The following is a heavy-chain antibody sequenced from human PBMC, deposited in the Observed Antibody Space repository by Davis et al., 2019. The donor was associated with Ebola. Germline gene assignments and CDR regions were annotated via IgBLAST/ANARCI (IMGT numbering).Heavy chain of an antibody. CDR1: GFTVSSNY. Sequence: GESLKISCAASGFTVSSNYMRWVRQAPGKGLEWVSVIYSGGRTYYADSVKGRFTISRDNSKNTLYLQMNSLRVEDTAVYYCARDAAAAGNFDYWGQGTLVTVSS. V-gene: IGHV3-66*02. CDR3: ARDAAAAGNFDY. J-gene: IGHJ4*02. CDR2: IYSGGRT. D-gene: IGHD6-13*01.